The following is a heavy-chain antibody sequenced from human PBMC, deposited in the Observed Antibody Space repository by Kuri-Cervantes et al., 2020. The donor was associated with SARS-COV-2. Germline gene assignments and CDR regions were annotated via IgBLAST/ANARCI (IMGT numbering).Heavy chain of an antibody. D-gene: IGHD6-13*01. CDR2: ISYDGSNI. J-gene: IGHJ5*02. V-gene: IGHV3-30-3*01. CDR1: GFTFSSYA. CDR3: ARVGALVGWFDP. Sequence: GGSLRLSCAASGFTFSSYAMHWVRQAPGKGLEWVAVISYDGSNIYYADSVKGRFTISRDNSKNTLYLQMNSLRAEDTAVYYCARVGALVGWFDPWGQGTLVTVSS.